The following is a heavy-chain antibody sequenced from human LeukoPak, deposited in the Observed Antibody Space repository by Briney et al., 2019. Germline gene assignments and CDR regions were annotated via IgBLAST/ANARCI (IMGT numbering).Heavy chain of an antibody. D-gene: IGHD3-16*01. CDR1: GGSISSYY. V-gene: IGHV4-59*01. CDR3: ARDRGSKGGFDY. CDR2: MDYSGST. Sequence: PSETLSLTCTVSGGSISSYYWSWIRQPPGKGLEWIGYMDYSGSTNYNPSLKSRVTISADRSKNQLSLKVTSVTAADTAVYYCARDRGSKGGFDYWGQGNLVTVSS. J-gene: IGHJ4*02.